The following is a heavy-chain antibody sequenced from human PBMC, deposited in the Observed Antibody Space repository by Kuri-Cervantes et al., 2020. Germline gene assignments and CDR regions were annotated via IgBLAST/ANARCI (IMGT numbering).Heavy chain of an antibody. CDR1: GGSISSSSYY. D-gene: IGHD2-2*01. J-gene: IGHJ6*03. V-gene: IGHV4-39*07. Sequence: SETLSLTCTVSGGSISSSSYYWGWIRQAPGKGLEWIGSMYYSGRTYYNPSLKSRVTISVDTSKNQFSLKLSSVTAADTAVYYCARGRIGGYCSSTSYYGGPAARTYYYYMDVWGKGTTVTSP. CDR2: MYYSGRT. CDR3: ARGRIGGYCSSTSYYGGPAARTYYYYMDV.